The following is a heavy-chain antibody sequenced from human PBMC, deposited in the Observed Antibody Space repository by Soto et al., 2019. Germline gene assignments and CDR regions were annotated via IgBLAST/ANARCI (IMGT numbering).Heavy chain of an antibody. CDR2: INPSGGST. CDR3: ARYHCSAVAGDKLSY. Sequence: GAAGKVSCKASGYTFTSYDMHWVRQSPGQGLEWMGIINPSGGSTSYAQKFQGRVTMTRDTSTSTVYMELSSLRSEDTAVYYCARYHCSAVAGDKLSYCGQGSLVTVSA. V-gene: IGHV1-46*01. J-gene: IGHJ1*01. D-gene: IGHD6-19*01. CDR1: GYTFTSYD.